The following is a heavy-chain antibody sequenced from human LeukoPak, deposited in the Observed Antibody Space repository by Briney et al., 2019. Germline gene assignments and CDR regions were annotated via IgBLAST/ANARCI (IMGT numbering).Heavy chain of an antibody. J-gene: IGHJ4*02. Sequence: GGSLRLSCAASGFTFSSYEMNWVRQAPGKGLEWVSYISSSGSTIYYADSVKGRFTISRDNAKNSLYLQMNSLRAEDTVVYYCAREQTTGMFDYWGQGTLVTVSS. CDR2: ISSSGSTI. V-gene: IGHV3-48*03. D-gene: IGHD1-1*01. CDR1: GFTFSSYE. CDR3: AREQTTGMFDY.